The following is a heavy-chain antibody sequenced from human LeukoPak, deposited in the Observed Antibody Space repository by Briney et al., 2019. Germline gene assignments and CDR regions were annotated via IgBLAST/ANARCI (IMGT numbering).Heavy chain of an antibody. D-gene: IGHD6-13*01. V-gene: IGHV1-18*01. CDR3: ARDSPPYSSNCYNWFDP. J-gene: IGHJ5*02. Sequence: GASVKVSCKASGYTFTSYGITWVRQAPGQGLEWMGWISAYNGDTNYAQKFQGRVTMTTDTSMSTAYMELRSLRSDDTAVYYCARDSPPYSSNCYNWFDPWGQGTLVTVSS. CDR2: ISAYNGDT. CDR1: GYTFTSYG.